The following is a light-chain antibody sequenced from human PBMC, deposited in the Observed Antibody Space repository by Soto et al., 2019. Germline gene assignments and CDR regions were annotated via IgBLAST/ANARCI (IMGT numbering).Light chain of an antibody. CDR2: GAS. CDR3: QQYSSSPST. J-gene: IGKJ1*01. CDR1: QSVSSSY. V-gene: IGKV3-20*01. Sequence: EIVLTQPPGTLSLSPGERASLSCRASQSVSSSYLAWYQQKPGQAPRLLIYGASSRSTGIPDRFSGSGSGTDFGLPITSLEPEDCAVYYCQQYSSSPSTFGQGTKVEIK.